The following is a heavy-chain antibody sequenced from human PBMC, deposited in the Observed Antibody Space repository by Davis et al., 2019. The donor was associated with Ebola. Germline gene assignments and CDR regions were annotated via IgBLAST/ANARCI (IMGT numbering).Heavy chain of an antibody. J-gene: IGHJ2*01. V-gene: IGHV3-23*01. CDR3: AKDRRGPAAGTWYFDL. Sequence: PGGSLRLSCAASGFTLSSYSMGWVRQAPGKGLEWVSSVTASGDSTYYADSVKGRFPISRDNSKSTLDLQLNSLRDEDTAVYYCAKDRRGPAAGTWYFDLWGRGTLVTVS. CDR2: VTASGDST. CDR1: GFTLSSYS. D-gene: IGHD6-13*01.